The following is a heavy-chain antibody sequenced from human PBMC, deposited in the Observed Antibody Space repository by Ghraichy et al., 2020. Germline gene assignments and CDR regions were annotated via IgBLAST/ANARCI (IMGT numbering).Heavy chain of an antibody. CDR1: GGSISSYY. CDR2: IYYSGST. CDR3: ARGGTDTAMASYGMDV. V-gene: IGHV4-59*01. J-gene: IGHJ6*02. D-gene: IGHD5-18*01. Sequence: SETLSLTCTVSGGSISSYYWSWIRQPPGKGLEWIGYIYYSGSTNYNPSLKSRVTISVDTSKNQFSLKLSSVTAADTAVYYCARGGTDTAMASYGMDVWGQGTTVTVSS.